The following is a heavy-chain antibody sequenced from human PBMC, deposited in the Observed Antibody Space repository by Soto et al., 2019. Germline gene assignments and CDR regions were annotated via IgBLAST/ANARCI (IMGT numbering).Heavy chain of an antibody. CDR2: IIPISDTT. J-gene: IGHJ6*02. Sequence: QVQLVQSGAEVKKPGSSVKVSCKASGGTFSSYAISWVRQAPGQGLEWMGGIIPISDTTNYAQKFQGRVTITADESKSTAYMQLSSLRSEDTAVYYCARSQGSSTSLENYYYYYYGMDVWGQGTTVNVSS. D-gene: IGHD2-2*01. CDR3: ARSQGSSTSLENYYYYYYGMDV. CDR1: GGTFSSYA. V-gene: IGHV1-69*01.